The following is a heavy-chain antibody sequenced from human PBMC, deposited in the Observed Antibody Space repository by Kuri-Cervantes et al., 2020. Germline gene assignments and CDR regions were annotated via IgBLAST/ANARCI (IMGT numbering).Heavy chain of an antibody. CDR1: GGSFSGYY. J-gene: IGHJ3*02. V-gene: IGHV4-34*01. D-gene: IGHD1-26*01. Sequence: ESLKISCAVYGGSFSGYYWTWIRQAPGKGLEWIGEIHHSGSTNANPSLKSRVTISVDTSKNRFSLKLSSLTAADTAVYYCARQLGVGTTTFAFDIWGQGAMVTVSS. CDR3: ARQLGVGTTTFAFDI. CDR2: IHHSGST.